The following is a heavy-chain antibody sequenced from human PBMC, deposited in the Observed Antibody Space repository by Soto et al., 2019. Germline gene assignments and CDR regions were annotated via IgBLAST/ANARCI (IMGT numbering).Heavy chain of an antibody. Sequence: LRLSCAASGFTFSSYAMHWVRQAPGKGLEWVAVISYDGSNKYYADSVKGRFTISRDNSKNTLYLQMNSLRAEDTAVYYCARETYYDFWSGSSPAVYYFDYWGQGTLVTVS. CDR3: ARETYYDFWSGSSPAVYYFDY. CDR2: ISYDGSNK. D-gene: IGHD3-3*01. CDR1: GFTFSSYA. V-gene: IGHV3-30-3*01. J-gene: IGHJ4*02.